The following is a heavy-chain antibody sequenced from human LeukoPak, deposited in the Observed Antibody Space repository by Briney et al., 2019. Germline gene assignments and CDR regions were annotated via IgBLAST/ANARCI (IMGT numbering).Heavy chain of an antibody. CDR2: ISGSGGST. CDR3: ARDIGNYDYFDY. D-gene: IGHD4-11*01. Sequence: GGSLRLSCAASGFTFSSYAMSWVRQAPGKGLEWVSAISGSGGSTYYADSVKGRFTISRDNSKNTLYLQMNSLRAEDTAVYYCARDIGNYDYFDYWGQGTLVTVSS. V-gene: IGHV3-23*01. CDR1: GFTFSSYA. J-gene: IGHJ4*02.